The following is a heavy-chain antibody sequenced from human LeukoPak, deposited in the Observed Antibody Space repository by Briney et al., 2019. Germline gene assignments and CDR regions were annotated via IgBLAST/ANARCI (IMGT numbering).Heavy chain of an antibody. V-gene: IGHV1-2*02. Sequence: ASVKVSCKASGYTFIGYFLHWVRQAPGQGLEWMGWIDPNSGNTNRPQKFQGRVTMTRDTSITTAYMELSSLRSDDTAVYYCAAVPNANAWYWDDAFDIWGQGTMVTVSS. D-gene: IGHD2-8*02. CDR2: IDPNSGNT. CDR3: AAVPNANAWYWDDAFDI. CDR1: GYTFIGYF. J-gene: IGHJ3*02.